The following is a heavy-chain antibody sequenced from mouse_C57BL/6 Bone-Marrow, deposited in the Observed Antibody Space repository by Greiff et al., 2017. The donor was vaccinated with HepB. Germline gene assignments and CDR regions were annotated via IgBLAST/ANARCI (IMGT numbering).Heavy chain of an antibody. CDR3: AGQSLSLPWVAY. CDR1: GFNIKDYY. CDR2: IDPEDGET. Sequence: EVQLQQSGAELVKPGASVKLSCTASGFNIKDYYMHWVKQRTEQGLEWIGRIDPEDGETKYAPKLQGKATITADTSSNTAYLQLSSLTSEDTAVYYCAGQSLSLPWVAYWGPGTLVTVSA. J-gene: IGHJ3*01. V-gene: IGHV14-2*01.